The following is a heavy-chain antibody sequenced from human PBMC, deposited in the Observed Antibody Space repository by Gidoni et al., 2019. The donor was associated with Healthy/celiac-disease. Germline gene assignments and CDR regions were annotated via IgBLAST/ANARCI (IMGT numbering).Heavy chain of an antibody. V-gene: IGHV4-31*03. Sequence: QVHLQESGPGLVKPSQTLSLTCTVSGGSISSGCYYGSWIRQHPGKGLEWIGYIYYSGSTYYNPYLKSRVTISVDTSKNQFSLKLSSVTAADTAVYYCARGPPRQTVTTGVPFDYWGQGTLVTVSS. D-gene: IGHD4-17*01. CDR2: IYYSGST. J-gene: IGHJ4*02. CDR3: ARGPPRQTVTTGVPFDY. CDR1: GGSISSGCYY.